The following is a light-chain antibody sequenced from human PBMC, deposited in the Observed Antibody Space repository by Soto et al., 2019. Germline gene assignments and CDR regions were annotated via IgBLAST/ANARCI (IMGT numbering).Light chain of an antibody. V-gene: IGKV3-11*01. Sequence: ETVLTQSPATLSLSPGERATLSCRASQSVSRFLAWYQQKPGQAPRLLIYDASNRATGIPARFSGSGSGTDFTLTISSLEPEDFAVYYCQQRGIWPPITFGQGTRLDIK. CDR3: QQRGIWPPIT. J-gene: IGKJ5*01. CDR2: DAS. CDR1: QSVSRF.